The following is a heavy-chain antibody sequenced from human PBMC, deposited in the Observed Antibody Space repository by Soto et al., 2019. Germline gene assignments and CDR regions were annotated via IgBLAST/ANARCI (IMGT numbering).Heavy chain of an antibody. CDR1: GGTFSSYT. CDR2: IIPILGIA. Sequence: ASVKVSCKASGGTFSSYTISWVRQAPGQGLEWMGRIIPILGIANYAQKFQGRVTITADKSTSTAYMELSSLRSEDTAVYYCARDKQQLGNNWFDPWGQGTLVTVSS. J-gene: IGHJ5*02. CDR3: ARDKQQLGNNWFDP. D-gene: IGHD6-13*01. V-gene: IGHV1-69*04.